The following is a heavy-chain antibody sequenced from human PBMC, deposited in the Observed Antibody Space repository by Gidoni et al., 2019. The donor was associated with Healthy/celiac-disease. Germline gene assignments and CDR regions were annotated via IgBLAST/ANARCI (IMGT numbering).Heavy chain of an antibody. Sequence: QVQLVQSGAEVKKPGSSVKVSCKASGGTFSSYAISWVRQAPGQGLEWMGGIIPILGTANYAQKFQGRVTITADKSTSTAYMELSSLRSEDTAVYYCARTIGGEYSSSHYYFDYWGQGTLVTVSS. CDR3: ARTIGGEYSSSHYYFDY. CDR1: GGTFSSYA. D-gene: IGHD6-6*01. V-gene: IGHV1-69*06. J-gene: IGHJ4*02. CDR2: IIPILGTA.